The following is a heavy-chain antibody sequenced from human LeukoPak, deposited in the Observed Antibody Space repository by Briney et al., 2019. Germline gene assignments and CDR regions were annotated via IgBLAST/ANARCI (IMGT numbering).Heavy chain of an antibody. CDR1: GFTFSSYS. CDR2: ISLSSTTI. CDR3: ALRNAFDI. D-gene: IGHD4-17*01. Sequence: PGGSLRLSCAASGFTFSSYSMTWVRQAPGKGLEWVSYISLSSTTIYYADSVKGRFTISRDNAKNSLYLQMNSLRAEDTAVYYCALRNAFDIWGQGTMVTVSS. V-gene: IGHV3-48*01. J-gene: IGHJ3*02.